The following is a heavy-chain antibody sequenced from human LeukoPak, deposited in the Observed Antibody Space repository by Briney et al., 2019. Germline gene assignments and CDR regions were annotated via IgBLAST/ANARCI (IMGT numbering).Heavy chain of an antibody. Sequence: PGGSLRLSCAASGFTFSSYSMNWVRQAPGKGLEWVSYISSYSSTIYYADSVRGRFTISRDNAKNSLYLQLNSLRAEDTAVYYCAREGGGSSPNAFDIWGQGTMVTVSS. V-gene: IGHV3-48*01. CDR2: ISSYSSTI. CDR3: AREGGGSSPNAFDI. CDR1: GFTFSSYS. D-gene: IGHD6-13*01. J-gene: IGHJ3*02.